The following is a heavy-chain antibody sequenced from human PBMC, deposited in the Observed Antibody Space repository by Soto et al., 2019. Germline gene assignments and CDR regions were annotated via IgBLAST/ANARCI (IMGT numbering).Heavy chain of an antibody. D-gene: IGHD6-6*01. CDR3: ARAGHSSSSEGANWFDP. J-gene: IGHJ5*02. CDR1: GGSISSGGYY. Sequence: QVQLQESGPGLVKPSQTLSLTGTVSGGSISSGGYYWSWIRQHPGKGLEWIGYIYYSGSTYFNPSLKRRLTISVDTSKIQFSLQLSSVTAADTAVYYCARAGHSSSSEGANWFDPWGQGTLVTVSS. CDR2: IYYSGST. V-gene: IGHV4-31*03.